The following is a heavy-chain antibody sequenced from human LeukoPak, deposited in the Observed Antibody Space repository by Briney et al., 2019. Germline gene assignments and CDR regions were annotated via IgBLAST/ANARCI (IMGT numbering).Heavy chain of an antibody. CDR3: ARDPLSSSSFDL. CDR1: GFTFSNYA. Sequence: PGGSLRLSCAASGFTFSNYAMSWVRQAPGKGLEWVSYISSRSATIYYADSVKGRFTISRDNAKNSLYLQMNSLRAEDTAVYYCARDPLSSSSFDLWGQGTLVTVSS. J-gene: IGHJ4*02. V-gene: IGHV3-48*01. D-gene: IGHD6-13*01. CDR2: ISSRSATI.